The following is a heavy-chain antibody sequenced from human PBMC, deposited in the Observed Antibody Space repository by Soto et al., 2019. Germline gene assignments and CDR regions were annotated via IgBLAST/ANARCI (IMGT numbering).Heavy chain of an antibody. CDR2: IKSKTDGGTT. CDR3: TTSATSWSYYGMDV. J-gene: IGHJ6*02. Sequence: GGSLRLSCAASGFTFSNAWMNWVRQAPGKGLEWVGRIKSKTDGGTTDYAAPVKGRFTISRDDSKNTLYLQMNSLKTEDTAVYYCTTSATSWSYYGMDVWGQGTTVTVSS. D-gene: IGHD2-2*01. V-gene: IGHV3-15*07. CDR1: GFTFSNAW.